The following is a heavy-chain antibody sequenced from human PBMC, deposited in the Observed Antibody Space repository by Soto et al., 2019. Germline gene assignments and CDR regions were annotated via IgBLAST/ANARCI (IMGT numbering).Heavy chain of an antibody. CDR3: ARDKITGLFDY. D-gene: IGHD2-8*02. V-gene: IGHV4-34*01. Sequence: SETLSLTCAVYGGSFSGYYWTWIRQPPGTGLEWIGEINHSGSTNYNPSLKSRVTKSVDTSKNQFSMKLTSVTAADTAVYYCARDKITGLFDYWGQGTLVTVSS. CDR1: GGSFSGYY. J-gene: IGHJ4*02. CDR2: INHSGST.